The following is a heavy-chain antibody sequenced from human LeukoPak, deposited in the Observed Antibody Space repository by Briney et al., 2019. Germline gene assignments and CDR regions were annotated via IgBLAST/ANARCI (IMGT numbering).Heavy chain of an antibody. V-gene: IGHV5-51*01. Sequence: PGESLQISCQGSGYSFTSYWIAWVRQVPGKGLEWMGIIYPGDSDTRYSPSFQGQVTISADKSISTAYPQWSSLKASDTAMYYCVRKGYCATTRCYYGLDVWGKGTTVTVSS. CDR2: IYPGDSDT. D-gene: IGHD2-2*01. J-gene: IGHJ6*04. CDR1: GYSFTSYW. CDR3: VRKGYCATTRCYYGLDV.